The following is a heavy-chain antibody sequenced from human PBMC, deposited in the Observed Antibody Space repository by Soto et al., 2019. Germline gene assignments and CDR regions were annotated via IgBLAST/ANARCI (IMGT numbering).Heavy chain of an antibody. Sequence: PSETLSLTCTVSGGTISSYYWSWIRQPPGKGLEWIGYIYYSGSTNYSPSLKSRVTISVDTSKNQFSLKLSSVTAADTAVYYCARHGVATDFDYWGQGTLVTVSS. CDR3: ARHGVATDFDY. J-gene: IGHJ4*02. D-gene: IGHD5-12*01. CDR1: GGTISSYY. CDR2: IYYSGST. V-gene: IGHV4-59*08.